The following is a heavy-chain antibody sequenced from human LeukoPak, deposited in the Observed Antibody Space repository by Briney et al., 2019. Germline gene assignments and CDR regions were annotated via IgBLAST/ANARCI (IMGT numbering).Heavy chain of an antibody. J-gene: IGHJ3*02. Sequence: PSETLSLTXTVSGGSIRSYYWSWIRQPPGKGLEWIGYIYYSGSTNYNPSLKSRVTISVDTSKNQFSLKLSSVTAADTAVYYCARTVVVAATHAFDIWGQGTMVTVSS. CDR1: GGSIRSYY. V-gene: IGHV4-59*01. D-gene: IGHD2-15*01. CDR2: IYYSGST. CDR3: ARTVVVAATHAFDI.